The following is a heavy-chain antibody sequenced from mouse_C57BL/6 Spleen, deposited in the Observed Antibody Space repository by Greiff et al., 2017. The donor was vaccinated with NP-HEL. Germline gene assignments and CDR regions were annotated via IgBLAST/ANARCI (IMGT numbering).Heavy chain of an antibody. D-gene: IGHD2-4*01. CDR3: ARLGDYDVRNAMDY. V-gene: IGHV1-66*01. CDR1: GYSFTSYY. J-gene: IGHJ4*01. Sequence: VQLQQSGPELVKPGASVKISCKASGYSFTSYYIHWVKQRPGQGLEWIGWIYPGSGNTKYNEKFKGKATLTADTSSSTAYMQLSSLTSEDSAVYYCARLGDYDVRNAMDYWGQGTSVTVSS. CDR2: IYPGSGNT.